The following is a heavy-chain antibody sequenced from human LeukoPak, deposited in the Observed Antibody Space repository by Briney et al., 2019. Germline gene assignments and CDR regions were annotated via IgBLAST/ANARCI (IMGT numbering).Heavy chain of an antibody. Sequence: GGSLRLSCAASGFTFSSYWMSWVRQAPGKGLEWVANIKQDGGDKYYVDSVKGRFTISRDNAKNSLYLQMNSLRADDTALYYCARQYSSSWYALGYLDYWGQRTLVTVSS. V-gene: IGHV3-7*01. CDR3: ARQYSSSWYALGYLDY. J-gene: IGHJ4*02. D-gene: IGHD6-13*01. CDR1: GFTFSSYW. CDR2: IKQDGGDK.